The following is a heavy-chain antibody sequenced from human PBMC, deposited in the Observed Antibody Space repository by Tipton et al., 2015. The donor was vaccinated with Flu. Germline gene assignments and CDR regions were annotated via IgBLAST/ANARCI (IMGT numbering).Heavy chain of an antibody. V-gene: IGHV4-38-2*01. Sequence: TLSLTCSVSGDSIASDYFWGWIRQPPGKGLEWIGNLHHTGNTYYNTSLRSRVTILVDRSKNQFSLKLSSVTAADTAIYYCARLTGDSVRGVIDYWGQGTLVTVSS. CDR2: LHHTGNT. J-gene: IGHJ4*02. CDR1: GDSIASDYF. D-gene: IGHD3-10*02. CDR3: ARLTGDSVRGVIDY.